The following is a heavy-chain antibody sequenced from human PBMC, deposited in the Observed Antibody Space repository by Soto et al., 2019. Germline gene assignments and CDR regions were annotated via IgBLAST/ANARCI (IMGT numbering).Heavy chain of an antibody. Sequence: GGSLRLSCTASGFIVSDTYVNWVRQAPGKGLEWVANIKQDGSEKYYVDSVKGRFTISRDNAKNSLYLQMNSLRAEDTAVYYCARGHKWFGESTYFDYWGQGTLVTVSS. D-gene: IGHD3-10*01. CDR3: ARGHKWFGESTYFDY. CDR1: GFIVSDTY. V-gene: IGHV3-7*01. J-gene: IGHJ4*02. CDR2: IKQDGSEK.